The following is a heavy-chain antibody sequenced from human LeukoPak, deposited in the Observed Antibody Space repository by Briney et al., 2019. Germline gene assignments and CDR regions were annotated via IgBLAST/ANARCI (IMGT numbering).Heavy chain of an antibody. CDR3: AKLGDLFDY. V-gene: IGHV3-7*01. CDR2: IKKDGSEK. CDR1: GFTFSRTW. J-gene: IGHJ4*02. D-gene: IGHD3-10*01. Sequence: AGGSLRLSCAASGFTFSRTWITWVRQAPGKGLEWVANIKKDGSEKYYLDSVKGRFTITKNNDKNSLYLQMNSLRAEDTALYYYAKLGDLFDYWGQGTLVTVSS.